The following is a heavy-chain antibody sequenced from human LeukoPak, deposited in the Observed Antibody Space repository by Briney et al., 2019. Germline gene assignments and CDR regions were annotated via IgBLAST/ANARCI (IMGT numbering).Heavy chain of an antibody. V-gene: IGHV1-18*01. D-gene: IGHD2-2*01. CDR1: GYTFTSYG. J-gene: IGHJ4*02. CDR2: ISAYNGNT. CDR3: AREPYSISSDFDS. Sequence: ASVKVSCKASGYTFTSYGISWVRQAPGQGLEWMGWISAYNGNTNHAQKFQGRLTLTTDTSTTTAYMGLRSLRSDDTAVYYCAREPYSISSDFDSWGQGTLVTISS.